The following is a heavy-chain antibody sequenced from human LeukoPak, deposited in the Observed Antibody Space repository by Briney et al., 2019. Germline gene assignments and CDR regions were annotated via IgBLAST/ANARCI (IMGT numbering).Heavy chain of an antibody. V-gene: IGHV3-48*04. CDR3: AREGDGSRYYFDY. J-gene: IGHJ4*02. CDR1: GFSFSNYY. Sequence: GGSLRLSCAASGFSFSNYYMNWVRQAPGKGLEWLSHINGRGGIINYADSVKGRFTISRDNARNSLDLHMSSLGAEDTAVYYCAREGDGSRYYFDYWGQGILVNVSS. D-gene: IGHD2-21*01. CDR2: INGRGGII.